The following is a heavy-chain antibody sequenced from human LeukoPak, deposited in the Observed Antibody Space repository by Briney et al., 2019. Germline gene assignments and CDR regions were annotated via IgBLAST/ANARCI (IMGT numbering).Heavy chain of an antibody. CDR3: AREGPWRGVDY. CDR1: GFTFSSYA. J-gene: IGHJ4*02. CDR2: INHSGST. V-gene: IGHV4-34*01. Sequence: GSLRLSCAASGFTFSSYAMHWIRQPPRKGLEWIGEINHSGSTNYNPSLKSRVTISVDTSKNQFSLKLSSVTAADTAVYYCAREGPWRGVDYWGQGTLVTVSS. D-gene: IGHD3-3*01.